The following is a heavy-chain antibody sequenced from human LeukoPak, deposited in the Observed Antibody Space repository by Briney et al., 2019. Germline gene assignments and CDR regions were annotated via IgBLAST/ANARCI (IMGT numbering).Heavy chain of an antibody. V-gene: IGHV3-21*01. Sequence: GGSLRLSCAASGFTFSSYSMNWVRQAPGKGLEWVSSISSSSSYIYYADSVKGRFTISRDNATNSLYLQMNSLRAEDTAVYYCARSATVTNDSWGQGTLVTVSS. D-gene: IGHD4-17*01. J-gene: IGHJ4*02. CDR3: ARSATVTNDS. CDR1: GFTFSSYS. CDR2: ISSSSSYI.